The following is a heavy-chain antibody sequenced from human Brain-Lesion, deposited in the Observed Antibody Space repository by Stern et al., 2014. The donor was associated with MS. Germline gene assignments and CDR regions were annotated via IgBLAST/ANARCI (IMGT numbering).Heavy chain of an antibody. V-gene: IGHV4-61*02. CDR3: ASGYRIFDY. D-gene: IGHD5-18*01. Sequence: VQLVQSGPGLVKPSLTLSLTCTVSGGSISSGSDYWSWIRQPVGKGLEWIGRIHPRGSAFYTPSLKSRVTISTDTSMNQFSLELNSATAADTAIYYCASGYRIFDYWGQGILVTVSS. CDR2: IHPRGSA. J-gene: IGHJ4*02. CDR1: GGSISSGSDY.